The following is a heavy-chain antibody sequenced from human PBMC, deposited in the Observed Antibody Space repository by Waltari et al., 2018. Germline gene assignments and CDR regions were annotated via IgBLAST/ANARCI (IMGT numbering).Heavy chain of an antibody. Sequence: EVHLVESGGGLVQPGGSLRLSCAASGFTLRGYEMNWVRQAPGKGLGWISYISSTGDTIYYADSVKGRFTSSRDNAKNTLYLQMKRLRADDTALYYCARGIAADGGGGYWGQGILVTVSS. CDR1: GFTLRGYE. CDR3: ARGIAADGGGGY. CDR2: ISSTGDTI. V-gene: IGHV3-48*03. D-gene: IGHD6-13*01. J-gene: IGHJ4*02.